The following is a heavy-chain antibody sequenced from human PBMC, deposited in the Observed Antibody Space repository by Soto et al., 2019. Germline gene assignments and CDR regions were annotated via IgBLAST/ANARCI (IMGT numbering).Heavy chain of an antibody. Sequence: GGSLRLSCAASGFTFDDYGMSWVRQAPGKGLEWVSGINWNGGSTGYADSVKGRFTISRDNAKNSLYLQMNSLRAEDTALYYCAREGGYSYGSAAFDIWGQGTMVTVSS. V-gene: IGHV3-20*04. D-gene: IGHD5-18*01. CDR3: AREGGYSYGSAAFDI. CDR1: GFTFDDYG. CDR2: INWNGGST. J-gene: IGHJ3*02.